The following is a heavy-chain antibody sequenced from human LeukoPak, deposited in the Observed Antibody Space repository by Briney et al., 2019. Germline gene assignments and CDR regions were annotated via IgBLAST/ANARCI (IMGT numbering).Heavy chain of an antibody. Sequence: QAGGSLRLSCAASGFTFSSYAMSWVRQAPGKGLEWVSAISGSGGSTYYADSVKGRFTISRDNSKNTLYLQMNSLRAEDTAVYYCAKGPMLGYCSSTSCLEYFHPWGQGTLVTVSS. CDR3: AKGPMLGYCSSTSCLEYFHP. CDR1: GFTFSSYA. D-gene: IGHD2-2*01. V-gene: IGHV3-23*01. J-gene: IGHJ1*01. CDR2: ISGSGGST.